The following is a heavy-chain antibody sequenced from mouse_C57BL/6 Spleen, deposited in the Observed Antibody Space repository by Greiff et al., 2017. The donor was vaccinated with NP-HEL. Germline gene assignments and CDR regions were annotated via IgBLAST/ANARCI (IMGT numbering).Heavy chain of an antibody. CDR1: GYAFSSSW. CDR3: ARQESNYDYAMDY. D-gene: IGHD2-5*01. Sequence: VQLQQSGPELVKPGASVKISCKASGYAFSSSWMNWVKQRPGKGLEWIGRIYPGDGDTNYNGKFKGKATLTADKSSSTAYMQLSSLTSEDSAVYVCARQESNYDYAMDYWGQGTSVTVSS. V-gene: IGHV1-82*01. J-gene: IGHJ4*01. CDR2: IYPGDGDT.